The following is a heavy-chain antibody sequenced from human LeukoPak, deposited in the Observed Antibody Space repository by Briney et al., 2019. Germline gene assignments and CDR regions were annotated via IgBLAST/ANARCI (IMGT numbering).Heavy chain of an antibody. J-gene: IGHJ5*02. CDR1: GFTFSSYA. Sequence: PGGSLRLSCAASGFTFSSYAMSWVRQAPGKGLEWVSAISGSGGSTYYADFVKGRFTISRDNAKNSLYLQMNSLRDEDTAVYYCATYPSEVTTGWGRWFDHWGQGTLVTVSS. D-gene: IGHD1-1*01. CDR2: ISGSGGST. CDR3: ATYPSEVTTGWGRWFDH. V-gene: IGHV3-23*01.